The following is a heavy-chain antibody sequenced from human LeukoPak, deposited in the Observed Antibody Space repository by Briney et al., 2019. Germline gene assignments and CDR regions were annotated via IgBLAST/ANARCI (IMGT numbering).Heavy chain of an antibody. Sequence: GASVKVSCKASGYTFPVYEIDWVRQASGQGLECMGLMNPYSNSTDSAQKFQGRLTMTSDISISTAYMELSSLRPEDTAVYFCARAKGKAGRYGMDVWGQGTTVIVSS. CDR1: GYTFPVYE. J-gene: IGHJ6*02. CDR2: MNPYSNST. CDR3: ARAKGKAGRYGMDV. V-gene: IGHV1-8*01.